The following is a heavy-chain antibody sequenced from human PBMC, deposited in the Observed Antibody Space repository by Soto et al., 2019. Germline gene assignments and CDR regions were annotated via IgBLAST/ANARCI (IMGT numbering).Heavy chain of an antibody. J-gene: IGHJ4*02. CDR1: GFTFSSYA. V-gene: IGHV3-23*01. CDR2: ISGSGGST. Sequence: GSLRLSCAASGFTFSSYAMSWVRQAPGKGLEWVSAISGSGGSTYYADSVKGRFTISRDNSKNMLYLQMNSLRAEDTAVYYCAKGGDIVVVPAAYDFDYWGQGTLVTVSS. D-gene: IGHD2-2*01. CDR3: AKGGDIVVVPAAYDFDY.